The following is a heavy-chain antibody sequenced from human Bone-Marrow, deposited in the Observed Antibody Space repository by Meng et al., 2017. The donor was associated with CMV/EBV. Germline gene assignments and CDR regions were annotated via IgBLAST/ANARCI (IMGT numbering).Heavy chain of an antibody. Sequence: GESLKISCAASGFTFSSYGMHWVRQAPGKGLEWVAFIRYDGSNKYYADSVKGRFTISRDNSKNTLYLQMNSLRAEDTAVYYCAKDRGQQLPRGDFDYWGQGTLVTVPS. CDR1: GFTFSSYG. V-gene: IGHV3-30*02. CDR2: IRYDGSNK. CDR3: AKDRGQQLPRGDFDY. D-gene: IGHD6-13*01. J-gene: IGHJ4*02.